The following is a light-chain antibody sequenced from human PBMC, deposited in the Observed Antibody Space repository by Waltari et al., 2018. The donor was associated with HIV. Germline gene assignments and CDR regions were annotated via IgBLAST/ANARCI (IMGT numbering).Light chain of an antibody. V-gene: IGLV2-14*01. CDR2: GVN. CDR3: SSYTNTDILL. CDR1: NTDIGLYNL. J-gene: IGLJ2*01. Sequence: QSALTQPASVSGSPGQSITISCTGANTDIGLYNLVSLYRQTPHTAPQRVIYGVNTRPSWVSDRFSGPKSGNTASLTISSLQAEDEADYYCSSYTNTDILLFGGGTKLTVL.